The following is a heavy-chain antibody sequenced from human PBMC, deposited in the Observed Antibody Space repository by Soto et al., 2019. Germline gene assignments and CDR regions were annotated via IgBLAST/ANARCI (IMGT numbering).Heavy chain of an antibody. Sequence: EEQVSESGGASVQPGGSLRLSCAASGFNFNTFAMSWIRQAPGKGLEWVSHISSSGGSRDYADSVRGRFTISRDNSKNVLFLQMNSLRADDTATYYCAKDPPSPWTANWVDPWGKGTLVTVSS. CDR2: ISSSGGSR. J-gene: IGHJ5*02. CDR1: GFNFNTFA. CDR3: AKDPPSPWTANWVDP. V-gene: IGHV3-23*01. D-gene: IGHD1-1*01.